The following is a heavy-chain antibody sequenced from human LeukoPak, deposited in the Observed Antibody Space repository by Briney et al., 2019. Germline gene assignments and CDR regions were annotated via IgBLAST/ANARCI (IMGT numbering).Heavy chain of an antibody. CDR2: INHSGST. CDR1: GGSFSGYY. Sequence: SETLSLTCAVYGGSFSGYYWSWIRQPPGKGLEWIGEINHSGSTNYNPSLKSRVTISVDTSKNQFSLKLSSVTAADTAVYYCARGRISSYYYDSSGYYGGPHFDYWGQGTLVTVSS. V-gene: IGHV4-34*01. D-gene: IGHD3-22*01. CDR3: ARGRISSYYYDSSGYYGGPHFDY. J-gene: IGHJ4*02.